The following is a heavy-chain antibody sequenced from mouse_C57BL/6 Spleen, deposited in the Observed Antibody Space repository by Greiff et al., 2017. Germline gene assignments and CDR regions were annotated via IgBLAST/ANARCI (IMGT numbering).Heavy chain of an antibody. CDR3: TRGNHFDY. CDR2: IDPETGGT. J-gene: IGHJ2*01. V-gene: IGHV1-15*01. Sequence: VHLVESGAELVRPGASVTLSCKASGYTFTDYEMHWVKQTPVHGLEWIGAIDPETGGTAYNQKFKGKAILTADKSSSTAYMELRSLTSEDSAVYYCTRGNHFDYWGQGTTLTVSS. D-gene: IGHD2-1*01. CDR1: GYTFTDYE.